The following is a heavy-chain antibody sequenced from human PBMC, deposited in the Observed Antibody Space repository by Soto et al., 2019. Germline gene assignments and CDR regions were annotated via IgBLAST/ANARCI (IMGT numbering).Heavy chain of an antibody. CDR3: ARDLDAFDT. Sequence: EVQLVQSGGGLVQPWGSLRLSCAGYGVTVTSNYMNWVRQAPGKGLEWVSVIYSGENAYYADSVAGRFTISRDNSKNTLYLQMNSLRVEDTAVYYCARDLDAFDTWGQGTTVIVSS. V-gene: IGHV3-53*01. J-gene: IGHJ3*02. CDR1: GVTVTSNY. CDR2: IYSGENA.